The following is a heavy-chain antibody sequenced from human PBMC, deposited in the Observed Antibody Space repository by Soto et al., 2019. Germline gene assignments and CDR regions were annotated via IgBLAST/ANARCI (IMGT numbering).Heavy chain of an antibody. J-gene: IGHJ4*02. D-gene: IGHD3-22*01. CDR3: AKDLEWLLRHFEN. V-gene: IGHV3-23*01. CDR1: GFRFRNYG. CDR2: ISANADNA. Sequence: EVQLLESGGALVQPGGSLRLSCVGSGFRFRNYGMSWVRQAPGKGLEWVSGISANADNAYYADSVKGRFTISRDNSKNTVYLQMTSLRAEDTAVYYCAKDLEWLLRHFENWGQGTLVTVSS.